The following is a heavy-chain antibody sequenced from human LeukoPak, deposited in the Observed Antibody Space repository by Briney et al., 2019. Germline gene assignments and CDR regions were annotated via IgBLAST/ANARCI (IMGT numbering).Heavy chain of an antibody. CDR3: ARALAYDILTGYYSYYFDY. CDR2: ISAYNGNT. CDR1: GYTFTSYG. D-gene: IGHD3-9*01. Sequence: ASVKLSCKASGYTFTSYGISWVRQAPGQGLEWMGWISAYNGNTNYAQKLQGRVTMTTDTSTSTAYMELRSLRSDDTAVYYCARALAYDILTGYYSYYFDYWGQGTLVTVSS. V-gene: IGHV1-18*01. J-gene: IGHJ4*02.